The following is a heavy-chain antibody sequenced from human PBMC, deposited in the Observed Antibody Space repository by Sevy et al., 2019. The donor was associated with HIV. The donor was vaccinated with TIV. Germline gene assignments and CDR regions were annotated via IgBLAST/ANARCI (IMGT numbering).Heavy chain of an antibody. CDR2: IYSDGRT. D-gene: IGHD3-22*01. V-gene: IGHV3-66*01. CDR3: ARDRYYDASGDYYYYYGMDV. CDR1: GLSVSDNY. J-gene: IGHJ6*02. Sequence: GGSLRLSCAASGLSVSDNYMNWVRQAPGKGLELVSVIYSDGRTYYADSVKGRFTISRDNSKNTLYLHMNNLRPEDTAVYYCARDRYYDASGDYYYYYGMDVWGQGTTVTVSS.